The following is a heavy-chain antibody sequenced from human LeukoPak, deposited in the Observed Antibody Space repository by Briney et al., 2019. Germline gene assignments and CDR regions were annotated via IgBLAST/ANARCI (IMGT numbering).Heavy chain of an antibody. J-gene: IGHJ4*02. CDR2: IFWDGGNT. Sequence: PGGSLRLSCAASGFTFDDYTMYWVRQAPGKGLEWVSLIFWDGGNTYYADSVKGRFTISRDTSKNTLYLQVSSLRVEDTAVYYCARDPYYYDSSAFYPFDYWGQGTLVTVSS. V-gene: IGHV3-43*01. CDR3: ARDPYYYDSSAFYPFDY. CDR1: GFTFDDYT. D-gene: IGHD3-22*01.